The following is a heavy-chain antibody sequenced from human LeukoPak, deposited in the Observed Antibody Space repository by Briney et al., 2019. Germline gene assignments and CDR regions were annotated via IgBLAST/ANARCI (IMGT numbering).Heavy chain of an antibody. V-gene: IGHV4-31*03. CDR2: ISNSGTT. CDR3: ARDVVVTSSPDAFDI. D-gene: IGHD2-21*02. J-gene: IGHJ3*02. Sequence: SQTLSLTCTVSGDSVTSAGYFWTWIRRHPGKGLEWIGYISNSGTTSYNPSLKSRVSISVDASTNQFSLSLRFVTAADTAVYYCARDVVVTSSPDAFDIWGQGTVVTVSS. CDR1: GDSVTSAGYF.